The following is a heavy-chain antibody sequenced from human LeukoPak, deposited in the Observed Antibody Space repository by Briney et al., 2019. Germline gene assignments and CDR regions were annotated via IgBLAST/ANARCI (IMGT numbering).Heavy chain of an antibody. Sequence: GGFLRLSCAASGFTFSSYAMHWVRQAPGKGLEWVAVISYDGSNKYYADSVKGRFTISRDNSKNTLYLQMNSLRAEDTAVYYCARDHSEQDAFDIWGQGTMVTVSS. CDR1: GFTFSSYA. D-gene: IGHD5-18*01. CDR3: ARDHSEQDAFDI. CDR2: ISYDGSNK. J-gene: IGHJ3*02. V-gene: IGHV3-30*04.